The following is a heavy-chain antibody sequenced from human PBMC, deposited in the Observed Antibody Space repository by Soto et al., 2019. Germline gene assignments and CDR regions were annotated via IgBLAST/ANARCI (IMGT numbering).Heavy chain of an antibody. CDR3: ARDLDCTNGVCSSSSGWYFKTFDP. Sequence: GASVKVSCKASGGTFSSYAISWVRQAPGQGLEWMGGIIPIFGTANYAQKFQGRVTITADESTSTAYMELSSLRSEDTAVYYCARDLDCTNGVCSSSSGWYFKTFDPWGPGTLVTVSS. J-gene: IGHJ5*02. V-gene: IGHV1-69*13. CDR1: GGTFSSYA. D-gene: IGHD2-8*01. CDR2: IIPIFGTA.